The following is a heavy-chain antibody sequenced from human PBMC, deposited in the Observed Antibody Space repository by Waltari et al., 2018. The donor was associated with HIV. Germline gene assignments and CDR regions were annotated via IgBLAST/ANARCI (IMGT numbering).Heavy chain of an antibody. CDR2: TNPNSGNT. D-gene: IGHD2-21*02. CDR3: ARGVVTAMKWGYFDL. V-gene: IGHV1-8*01. CDR1: GYTFTTYD. Sequence: QVQLVKSGAEVKKPGASVKVSCKASGYTFTTYDINWVRQATGQGLEWMGWTNPNSGNTGYAQKFQGRVTMTRNTSISTAYMELSSLRSEDTAVYYCARGVVTAMKWGYFDLWGRGTLVTVSS. J-gene: IGHJ2*01.